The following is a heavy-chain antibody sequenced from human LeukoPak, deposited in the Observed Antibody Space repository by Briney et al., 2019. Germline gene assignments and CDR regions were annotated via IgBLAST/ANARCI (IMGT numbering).Heavy chain of an antibody. J-gene: IGHJ5*02. Sequence: SETLSLTCTVSGYSISSGYYWGWIRQPPGKGLEWIGSIYHSGSTYYNPSLKSRVTISVDTSKNQFSLKLSSVTAADTAVYYCARHQFRLVGASGPWGQGTLVTVSS. CDR2: IYHSGST. V-gene: IGHV4-38-2*02. CDR1: GYSISSGYY. CDR3: ARHQFRLVGASGP. D-gene: IGHD1-26*01.